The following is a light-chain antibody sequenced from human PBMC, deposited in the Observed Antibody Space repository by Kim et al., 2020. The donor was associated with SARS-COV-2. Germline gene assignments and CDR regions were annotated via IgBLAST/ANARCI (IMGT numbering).Light chain of an antibody. CDR3: SSFAGSDEGV. J-gene: IGLJ2*01. V-gene: IGLV2-8*01. CDR2: EVT. Sequence: GQSVTISCTGTSSDIGDTKYVSWYQQHPGKVHKVMIYEVTKRHSGVPDRFSGSKSGNTASLTVSGLQAEDEADYYCSSFAGSDEGVFGGGTQLTVL. CDR1: SSDIGDTKY.